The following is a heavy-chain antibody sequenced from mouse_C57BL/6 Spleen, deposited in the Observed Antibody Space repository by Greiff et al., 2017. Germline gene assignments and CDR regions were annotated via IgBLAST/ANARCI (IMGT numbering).Heavy chain of an antibody. CDR1: GFTFSDYY. V-gene: IGHV5-12*01. J-gene: IGHJ4*01. CDR3: ARHEDYYGSMDY. D-gene: IGHD1-1*01. Sequence: EVQLVESGGGLVQPGGSLKLSCAASGFTFSDYYMYWVRQTPEKRLEWVAYISNGGGSTYYPDTVKGRFTISRDNAKNTLYLQMSRLKSEDTAMYYCARHEDYYGSMDYWGQGTSVTVSS. CDR2: ISNGGGST.